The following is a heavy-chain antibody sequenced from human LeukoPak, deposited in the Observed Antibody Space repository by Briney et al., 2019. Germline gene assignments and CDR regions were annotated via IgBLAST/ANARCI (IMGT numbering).Heavy chain of an antibody. D-gene: IGHD2-2*01. V-gene: IGHV1-2*02. J-gene: IGHJ3*02. Sequence: GASVKVSCKASGYTFTGYYMHWVRQAPGQGLEWMGWINPNRGGTNYAQKFQGRVTMTRDTSISTAYMELSRLRSDDTAVYYCARQYQLLGGDAFDIWGQGTMVTVS. CDR3: ARQYQLLGGDAFDI. CDR1: GYTFTGYY. CDR2: INPNRGGT.